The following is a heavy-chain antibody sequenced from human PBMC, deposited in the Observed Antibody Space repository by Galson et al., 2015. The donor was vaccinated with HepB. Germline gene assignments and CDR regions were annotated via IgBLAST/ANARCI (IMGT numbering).Heavy chain of an antibody. V-gene: IGHV5-51*01. CDR2: IYPSDSDT. D-gene: IGHD5-24*01. CDR1: GYRFTSYW. Sequence: QSGAEVKKPGESLKISCRVSGYRFTSYWIGWVRQMPGKGLEWMGIIYPSDSDTRYSPSFQGQVTISADKSISTAYLQWSSLKASDSARYYCARQGAVEMTTIRFWGQGTLVTVSS. J-gene: IGHJ4*02. CDR3: ARQGAVEMTTIRF.